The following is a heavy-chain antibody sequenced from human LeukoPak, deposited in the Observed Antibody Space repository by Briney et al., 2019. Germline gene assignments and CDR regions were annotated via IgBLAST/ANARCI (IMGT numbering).Heavy chain of an antibody. CDR3: AKDRVGSCSTTSCPIDY. J-gene: IGHJ4*02. V-gene: IGHV3-23*01. CDR1: GFTISNFA. CDR2: ISASGGHT. Sequence: GGPLRLSCAASGFTISNFAMSWVRQAPGKGLEWVSAISASGGHTYYADSVKGRFTISRDSSKNTLYLQMNSLRADDTALYYCAKDRVGSCSTTSCPIDYWGQGTLVTVSS. D-gene: IGHD2-2*01.